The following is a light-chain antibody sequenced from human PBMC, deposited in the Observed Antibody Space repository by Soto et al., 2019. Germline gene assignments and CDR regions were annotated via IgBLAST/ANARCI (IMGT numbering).Light chain of an antibody. CDR2: AAS. V-gene: IGKV1-9*01. CDR1: QGISSY. Sequence: DIQLTQSPSFLSASRGDRLTITCRASQGISSYLAWYQQKPGKAPKLLIYAASTLQSGVPSRFSGSESGTEFTLTISSLQPEDFATYYCQQVNSYLWTFGQGTKVEMK. J-gene: IGKJ1*01. CDR3: QQVNSYLWT.